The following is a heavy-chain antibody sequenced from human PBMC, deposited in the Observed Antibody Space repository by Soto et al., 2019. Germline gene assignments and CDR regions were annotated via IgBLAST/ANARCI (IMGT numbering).Heavy chain of an antibody. V-gene: IGHV3-30*18. D-gene: IGHD2-21*01. CDR2: ISNDGTNQ. CDR1: GFTFSNYG. J-gene: IGHJ6*02. Sequence: PGGSLRLSCAASGFTFSNYGVHWVRQAPGKGLEWVAFISNDGTNQYYVDSVKGRFTISRDNSKNTLYLEMNSLRGEDTAVYYCAKDLIAPVYAVISGYYHGLDVWGQGTAVTVSS. CDR3: AKDLIAPVYAVISGYYHGLDV.